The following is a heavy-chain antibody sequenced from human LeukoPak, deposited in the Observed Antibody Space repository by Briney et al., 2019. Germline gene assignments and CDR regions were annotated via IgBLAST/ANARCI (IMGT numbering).Heavy chain of an antibody. V-gene: IGHV3-74*01. CDR1: GFTFNNYW. Sequence: GGSLRLSCAASGFTFNNYWMHWVRQAPGKGLVWVSRINSDGSSTSYADSVKGRFTISRDNAKNTLYLQMNSLRAEDTAVYFCARDVTLVRGVFSSFDYWGQGTLVTVSS. CDR2: INSDGSST. J-gene: IGHJ4*02. D-gene: IGHD3-10*01. CDR3: ARDVTLVRGVFSSFDY.